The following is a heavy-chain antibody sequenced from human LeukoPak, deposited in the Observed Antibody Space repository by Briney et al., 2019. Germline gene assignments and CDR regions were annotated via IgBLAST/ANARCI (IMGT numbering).Heavy chain of an antibody. CDR2: IWYDGSNK. D-gene: IGHD3-22*01. V-gene: IGHV3-33*01. J-gene: IGHJ4*02. CDR1: GFTFSSYG. CDR3: ARFLGSDSSGYFDY. Sequence: GGSLRLSCAASGFTFSSYGMHWVRQAPGKGLEWVAVIWYDGSNKYYVDSVKGRFTISRDNSKNTLYLQMNSLRAEDTAVYYCARFLGSDSSGYFDYWGQGTLVTVSS.